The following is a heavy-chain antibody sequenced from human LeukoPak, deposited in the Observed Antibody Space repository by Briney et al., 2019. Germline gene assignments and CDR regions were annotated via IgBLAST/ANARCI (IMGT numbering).Heavy chain of an antibody. J-gene: IGHJ6*02. V-gene: IGHV3-30-3*01. D-gene: IGHD2-2*01. CDR3: ARDGATEVLVVPAANYYYYGMDV. CDR1: GLTFSSYA. CDR2: ISYDGSNK. Sequence: PGGSLRLSCAASGLTFSSYAMHWVRQAPGKGLEWVAVISYDGSNKYYADSVKGRFTISRDNSKNTLYLQMNSLRAEDTAVYYCARDGATEVLVVPAANYYYYGMDVWGQGTTVTVSS.